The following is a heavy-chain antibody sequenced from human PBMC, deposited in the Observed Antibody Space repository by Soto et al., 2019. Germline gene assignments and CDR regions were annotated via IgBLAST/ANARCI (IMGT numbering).Heavy chain of an antibody. CDR1: GGTFSSYA. CDR2: IIPIFGTA. J-gene: IGHJ6*02. Sequence: QVQLVQSGAEVKKPGSSLKVSCKASGGTFSSYAISWVRQAPGQGLEWMGGIIPIFGTADYAQTFQGRVTITADESTSTAYMELSSLRSEDTAVYYCASHTGSSPEGRYYYGMDVWGQGTTVTVSS. CDR3: ASHTGSSPEGRYYYGMDV. V-gene: IGHV1-69*12. D-gene: IGHD1-26*01.